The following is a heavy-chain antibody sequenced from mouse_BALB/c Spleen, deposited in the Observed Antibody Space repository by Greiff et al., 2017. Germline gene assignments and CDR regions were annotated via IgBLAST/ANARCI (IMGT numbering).Heavy chain of an antibody. CDR1: GFSLTSYG. CDR3: ARQSGNYVGAMDY. CDR2: IWSDGST. Sequence: QVQLQQSGPDLVAPSQSLSITCTVSGFSLTSYGVHWVRQPPGKGLEWLVVIWSDGSTTYNSALKSRLSISKDNSKSQVFLKMNSLQTDDTAMYYCARQSGNYVGAMDYWGQGTSVTVSS. J-gene: IGHJ4*01. D-gene: IGHD2-1*01. V-gene: IGHV2-6-2*01.